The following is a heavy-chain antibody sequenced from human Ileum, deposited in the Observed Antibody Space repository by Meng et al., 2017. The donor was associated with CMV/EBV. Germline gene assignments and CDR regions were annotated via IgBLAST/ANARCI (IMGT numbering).Heavy chain of an antibody. J-gene: IGHJ3*01. D-gene: IGHD3-10*01. CDR2: ISGSGANT. Sequence: GESLKISCVASELIFSTYDMSWVRQAPGKGLEWVSTISGSGANTHYADSVEGRFTISRNNSKNPLYLQMNSLKAEDPAVYYCVPEFWQAFDFWGQGTMVTVSS. V-gene: IGHV3-23*01. CDR1: ELIFSTYD. CDR3: VPEFWQAFDF.